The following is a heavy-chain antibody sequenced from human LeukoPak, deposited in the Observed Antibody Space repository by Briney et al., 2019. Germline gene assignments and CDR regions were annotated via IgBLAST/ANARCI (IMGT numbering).Heavy chain of an antibody. D-gene: IGHD5-18*01. CDR2: IWYDGSNK. CDR3: ARDAAMVRKFDY. J-gene: IGHJ4*02. CDR1: GFTFSSYG. Sequence: PGGSLRLSCAASGFTFSSYGMHWVRQAPGKGLEWVAVIWYDGSNKYYADSVKGRFTISRDNSKNTLYLQMNSLRSEDTAVYYCARDAAMVRKFDYWGQGTLVTVSS. V-gene: IGHV3-33*01.